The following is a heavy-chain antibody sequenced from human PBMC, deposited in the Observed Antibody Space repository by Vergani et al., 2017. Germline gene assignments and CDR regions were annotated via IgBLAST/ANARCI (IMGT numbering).Heavy chain of an antibody. V-gene: IGHV3-66*02. CDR3: ARTYIAARFSLTIHAFDI. Sequence: EVQLVESGGGLVQPGGSLRLSCAASGFTVSSNYMSWVRQAPGKGLEWVSVIYSGGSTYYADSVKGRFTISRDNSKNTLYLQMNSLRAEDTAVYYCARTYIAARFSLTIHAFDIWGQGTMVTVSS. J-gene: IGHJ3*02. D-gene: IGHD6-6*01. CDR2: IYSGGST. CDR1: GFTVSSNY.